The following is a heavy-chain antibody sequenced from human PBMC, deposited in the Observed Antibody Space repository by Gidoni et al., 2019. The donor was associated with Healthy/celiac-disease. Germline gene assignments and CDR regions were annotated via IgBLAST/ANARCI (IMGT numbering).Heavy chain of an antibody. CDR2: ISSSSSTI. CDR3: ARDKTDSYGDELDY. V-gene: IGHV3-48*02. CDR1: GFTFSSYS. D-gene: IGHD5-18*01. Sequence: EVQLVESGGGLVQPGGSLRLSCAASGFTFSSYSMNWVRQAPGKGLEWVSYISSSSSTIYYADSVKGRFTISRDNAKNSLYLQMNSLRDEDTAVYYCARDKTDSYGDELDYWGQGTLVTVSS. J-gene: IGHJ4*02.